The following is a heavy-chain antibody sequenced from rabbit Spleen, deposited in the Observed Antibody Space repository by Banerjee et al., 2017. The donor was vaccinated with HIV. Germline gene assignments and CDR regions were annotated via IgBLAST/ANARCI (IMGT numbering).Heavy chain of an antibody. CDR2: IYTGSGGST. CDR3: VRNSGWGVSYFTL. Sequence: QEQLEESGGGLVKPGASLALTCTASGFSFSSNYYMCWVRQAPGKGLEWIGCIYTGSGGSTYYASWAKGRFTISKASSTTVTLQMTSLTAADTATYFCVRNSGWGVSYFTLWGQGTLVTVS. CDR1: GFSFSSNYY. V-gene: IGHV1S45*01. D-gene: IGHD4-1*01. J-gene: IGHJ4*01.